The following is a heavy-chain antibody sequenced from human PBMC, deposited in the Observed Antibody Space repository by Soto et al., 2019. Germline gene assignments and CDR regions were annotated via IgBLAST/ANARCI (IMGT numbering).Heavy chain of an antibody. J-gene: IGHJ4*02. Sequence: EVQVVESGGGLVKPGGSLRLSCVFSGFTFSTYTMNWVRQAPGKGLEWVSSINGRSNYVYYADSVKGRFTISRDNAKNSLYVQMNRLRAADTAIYYCVREDGVVGSSSAFDHWGLGTLVTVSS. CDR1: GFTFSTYT. CDR2: INGRSNYV. V-gene: IGHV3-21*01. D-gene: IGHD1-26*01. CDR3: VREDGVVGSSSAFDH.